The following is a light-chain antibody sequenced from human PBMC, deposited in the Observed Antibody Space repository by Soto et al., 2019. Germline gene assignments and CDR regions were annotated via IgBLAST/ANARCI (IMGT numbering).Light chain of an antibody. CDR3: QQYGSSPWT. CDR2: GAS. V-gene: IGKV3-20*01. CDR1: QTVSSNS. Sequence: EIVLTQSPGTLSLSPGERATLSCRASQTVSSNSLACYQQKPGQPPRLLIYGASSRATGIPDRFSGSGSGTDFTLTISRLQPEDFAVFYCQQYGSSPWTFGQGTGVEI. J-gene: IGKJ1*01.